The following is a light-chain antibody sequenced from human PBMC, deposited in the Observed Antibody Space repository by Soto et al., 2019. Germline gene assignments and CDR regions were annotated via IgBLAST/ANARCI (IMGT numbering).Light chain of an antibody. Sequence: DIQMTQSPSTLSASVGDRVTISCRASQGISSRLAWYQQKAGKAPKLLIYKASGLQSGVPSRFSGSGSGTEFTLIISSLQPDDFATYYCQQYARNPLTFGGGTKVDIK. J-gene: IGKJ4*01. V-gene: IGKV1-5*03. CDR3: QQYARNPLT. CDR1: QGISSR. CDR2: KAS.